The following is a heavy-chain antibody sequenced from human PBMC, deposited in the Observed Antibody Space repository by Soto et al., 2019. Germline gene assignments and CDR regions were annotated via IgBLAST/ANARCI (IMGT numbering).Heavy chain of an antibody. Sequence: ASVKVSCKASGGTFSSYAISWVRQAPGQGLEWMGGIIPIFGTANYAQKFQGRVTITADESTSTAYMELSSLRSEDTAVYYCARAVAGRRGYWYWGQGTLVTVSS. CDR3: ARAVAGRRGYWY. CDR2: IIPIFGTA. CDR1: GGTFSSYA. V-gene: IGHV1-69*13. D-gene: IGHD6-19*01. J-gene: IGHJ4*02.